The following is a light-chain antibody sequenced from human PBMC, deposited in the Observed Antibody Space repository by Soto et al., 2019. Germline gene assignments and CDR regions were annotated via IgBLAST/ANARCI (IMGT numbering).Light chain of an antibody. J-gene: IGLJ3*02. CDR3: SSYTTSGTPV. Sequence: QSALTQPASVSGSPGQSITISCTGTSRDVGGYNYLSWYQQHPGKAPKVMIYEVSNRPSGVSNRFSGSKSCNTASLTIPGLQAAVESDYFCSSYTTSGTPVFGGGTKLTVL. V-gene: IGLV2-14*01. CDR2: EVS. CDR1: SRDVGGYNY.